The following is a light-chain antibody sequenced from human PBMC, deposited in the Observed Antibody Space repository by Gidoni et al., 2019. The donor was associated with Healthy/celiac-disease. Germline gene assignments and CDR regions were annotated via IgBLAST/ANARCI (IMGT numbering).Light chain of an antibody. CDR1: QSVSSY. CDR3: QQRSNWRT. Sequence: EIVLTQSTATLSLSPGERATLSCRASQSVSSYLAWYQQKPGQAPRLLIYDASNRATGIPARFSGSGSGTDFTLTISSLDPEDFAVYYCQQRSNWRTFGGGTKVEIK. CDR2: DAS. V-gene: IGKV3-11*01. J-gene: IGKJ4*01.